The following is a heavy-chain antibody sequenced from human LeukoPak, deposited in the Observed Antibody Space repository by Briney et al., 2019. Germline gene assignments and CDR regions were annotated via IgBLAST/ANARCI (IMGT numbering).Heavy chain of an antibody. V-gene: IGHV1-3*01. D-gene: IGHD3-16*01. J-gene: IGHJ4*02. CDR3: ARGTAGGWDFDY. CDR1: GYTFTIYA. Sequence: ASVTVSCKASGYTFTIYAMHWVRQAPGQRLEWMGWINAGNGNTKYSQKFQGRVTITRDTSASTAYMELSSLRSEDTAVYYCARGTAGGWDFDYWGQGTLVTVSS. CDR2: INAGNGNT.